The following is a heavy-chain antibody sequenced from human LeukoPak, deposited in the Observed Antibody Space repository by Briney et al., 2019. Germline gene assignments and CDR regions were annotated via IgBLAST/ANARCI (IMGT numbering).Heavy chain of an antibody. CDR3: ARGGYDFWSGYSNDAFDI. V-gene: IGHV4-31*03. D-gene: IGHD3-3*01. Sequence: SETLSLTCTVSGDSISSGAYYWSWIRQHPGKGLEWIGYIYYSGSTDYNPSLKSRVTIPVDKSNKQFSLKLSSVTAADTAVYYCARGGYDFWSGYSNDAFDIWGQGTMVTVSS. CDR2: IYYSGST. CDR1: GDSISSGAYY. J-gene: IGHJ3*02.